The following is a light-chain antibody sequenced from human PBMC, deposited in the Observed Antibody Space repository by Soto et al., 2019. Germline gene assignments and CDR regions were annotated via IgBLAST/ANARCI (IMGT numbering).Light chain of an antibody. J-gene: IGKJ5*01. V-gene: IGKV3-20*01. CDR1: QSVSSNY. CDR2: GAS. CDR3: QQYGSSPIA. Sequence: IVLTQSPGTLSLSPGERATLSCRASQSVSSNYLAWYQQQPVQAPRLLINGASSRATGIPDRFSGSGSGTDFTLTISRLEPEDCAVYYCQQYGSSPIAFGQGTRLEIK.